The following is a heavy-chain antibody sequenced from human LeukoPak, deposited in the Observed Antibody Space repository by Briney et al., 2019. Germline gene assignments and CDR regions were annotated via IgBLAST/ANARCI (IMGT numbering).Heavy chain of an antibody. V-gene: IGHV3-21*01. CDR1: GFTFSSYW. Sequence: GGSLRLSCAASGFTFSSYWMSWVRQAPGKGLEWVSSISSSSSYIYYADSVKGRFTISRDNAKNSLYLQMNSLRAEDTAVYYCARDPDYGDNHMDVWGKGTTVTVSS. CDR2: ISSSSSYI. CDR3: ARDPDYGDNHMDV. D-gene: IGHD4-17*01. J-gene: IGHJ6*03.